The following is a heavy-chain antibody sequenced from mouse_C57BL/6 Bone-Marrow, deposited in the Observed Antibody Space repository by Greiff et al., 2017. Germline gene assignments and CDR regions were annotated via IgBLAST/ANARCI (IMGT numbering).Heavy chain of an antibody. CDR1: GYTFTDYE. V-gene: IGHV1-15*01. CDR3: TRSLRGALGFAY. CDR2: IDPETGGT. J-gene: IGHJ3*01. D-gene: IGHD1-1*01. Sequence: VQRVESGAELVRPGASVTLSCKASGYTFTDYEMHWVKQTPVHGLEWIGAIDPETGGTAYNQKFKGKAILTADTSSSTAYMELRSLTSEDSAVYYCTRSLRGALGFAYWGQGTLVTVSA.